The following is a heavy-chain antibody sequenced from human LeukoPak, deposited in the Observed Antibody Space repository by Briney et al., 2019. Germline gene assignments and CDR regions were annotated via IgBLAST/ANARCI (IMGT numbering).Heavy chain of an antibody. V-gene: IGHV4-31*03. CDR3: ARGVIPAVHLDV. CDR2: IYYSGST. D-gene: IGHD2-2*01. CDR1: GGSISSGGYY. J-gene: IGHJ6*04. Sequence: SETLSLTCTVSGGSISSGGYYWSWIRQHPGKGVEWIGYIYYSGSTYYNPSLKSRVTISVDTSKNQFSLKLSSVTAADTAVYYCARGVIPAVHLDVWGKGTTVTVSS.